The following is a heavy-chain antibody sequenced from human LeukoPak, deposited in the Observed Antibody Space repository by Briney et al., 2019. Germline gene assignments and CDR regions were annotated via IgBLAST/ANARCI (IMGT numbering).Heavy chain of an antibody. V-gene: IGHV1-69*05. CDR2: IIPIFGTA. J-gene: IGHJ5*02. D-gene: IGHD2-21*01. CDR1: GYTFTGYY. Sequence: SVKVSCKASGYTFTGYYMLWVRQAPGQGLEWMGGIIPIFGTANYAQKFQGIVTITTDESTSTAYMELSSLRSEDTAVYYCVLIAYCGGDCYGGGFDPWGQGTLVTVSS. CDR3: VLIAYCGGDCYGGGFDP.